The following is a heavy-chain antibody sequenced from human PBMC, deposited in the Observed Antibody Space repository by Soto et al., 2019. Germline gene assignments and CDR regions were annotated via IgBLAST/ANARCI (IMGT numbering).Heavy chain of an antibody. V-gene: IGHV4-59*01. CDR1: GGSISSYY. Sequence: SETLSLTCTVSGGSISSYYWSWIRQPPGKGLEWIGYIYYSGSTNYNPSLKSRVTISVDTSKNQFSLKLSSVTAADTAVYYCARNVGSETGWFDPWGQGTLVTVSS. D-gene: IGHD3-10*01. J-gene: IGHJ5*02. CDR3: ARNVGSETGWFDP. CDR2: IYYSGST.